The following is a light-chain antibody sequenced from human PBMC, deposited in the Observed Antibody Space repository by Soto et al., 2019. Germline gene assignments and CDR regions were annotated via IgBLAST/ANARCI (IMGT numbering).Light chain of an antibody. CDR3: QQCDMYPYT. J-gene: IGKJ2*01. CDR1: EDIRDC. V-gene: IGKV1-33*01. CDR2: DAS. Sequence: DIQMTQSPSSLSASVGDRVTITCQASEDIRDCLNWYQQKPGKPPNLLVYDASNVETGVPSRFSGSGYGTHFTFTISSLQPEDIATYYCQQCDMYPYTFGQGTKLE.